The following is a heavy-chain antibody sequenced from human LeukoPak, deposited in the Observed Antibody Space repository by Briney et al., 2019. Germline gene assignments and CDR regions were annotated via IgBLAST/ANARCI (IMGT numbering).Heavy chain of an antibody. V-gene: IGHV3-9*03. Sequence: PAGGSLRLSCAASGFTFDDYAMHWVRQAPGKGLEWVSGISWNSGSIGYADSVKGRFTISRDNAKNSLYLQMNSLRAEDMALYYCAKAVGEAVTSPFDYWGQGTLVTVSS. CDR1: GFTFDDYA. J-gene: IGHJ4*02. CDR3: AKAVGEAVTSPFDY. CDR2: ISWNSGSI. D-gene: IGHD4-17*01.